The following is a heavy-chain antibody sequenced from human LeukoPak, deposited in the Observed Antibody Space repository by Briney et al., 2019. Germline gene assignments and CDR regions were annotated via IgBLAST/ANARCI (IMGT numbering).Heavy chain of an antibody. J-gene: IGHJ3*02. Sequence: GGSLRLSCAASGFTFDNYAMHWVRQAPGKGLEWVSGISWNSRSIGYADSVRGRFAMSRDNAKNSLYLQMNSLRAEDTAVYYCARDRRIAAADLDAFDIWGQGTMVTVSS. D-gene: IGHD6-13*01. CDR2: ISWNSRSI. CDR1: GFTFDNYA. CDR3: ARDRRIAAADLDAFDI. V-gene: IGHV3-9*01.